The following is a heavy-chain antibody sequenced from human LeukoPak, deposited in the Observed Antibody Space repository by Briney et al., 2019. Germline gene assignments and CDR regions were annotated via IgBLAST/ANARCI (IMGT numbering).Heavy chain of an antibody. J-gene: IGHJ4*02. V-gene: IGHV1-69*05. Sequence: SVKVSCKTSGGTFSSYAISWVRRAPGQGLEWMGGFIPIFGTTNYAQRFQGRVTITTDKSTGTAYMELSSLRSEDTSVYYCARSGAYGGTFDYWGQGTLVTVSS. CDR3: ARSGAYGGTFDY. CDR1: GGTFSSYA. D-gene: IGHD1-26*01. CDR2: FIPIFGTT.